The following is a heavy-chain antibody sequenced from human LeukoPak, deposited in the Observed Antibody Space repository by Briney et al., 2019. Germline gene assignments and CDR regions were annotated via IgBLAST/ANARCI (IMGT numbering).Heavy chain of an antibody. V-gene: IGHV3-74*01. Sequence: SGGSRRLSCAASGFTFSSYWMHWVRQAPGKGLVWVSRINSDGSSTSYADSVKGRFTISRDNAKNTLYLQMNSLRAEDTAVYYCARDHYYDSSGYYPFDYWGQGTLVTVSS. CDR2: INSDGSST. J-gene: IGHJ4*02. D-gene: IGHD3-22*01. CDR1: GFTFSSYW. CDR3: ARDHYYDSSGYYPFDY.